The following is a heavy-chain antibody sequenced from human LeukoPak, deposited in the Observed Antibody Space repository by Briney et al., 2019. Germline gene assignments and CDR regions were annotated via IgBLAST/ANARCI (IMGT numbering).Heavy chain of an antibody. CDR1: GYTFTGYY. J-gene: IGHJ5*02. CDR2: INPNSGGT. D-gene: IGHD3-22*01. Sequence: ASVKVSCKASGYTFTGYYMHWVRQAPGQGLEWMGRINPNSGGTKYSQKFQGRVTITRDTSASTAYMELSSLRSEDTAVYYCASRRYYYDSSGYYNWFDPWGQGTLVTVSS. CDR3: ASRRYYYDSSGYYNWFDP. V-gene: IGHV1-2*06.